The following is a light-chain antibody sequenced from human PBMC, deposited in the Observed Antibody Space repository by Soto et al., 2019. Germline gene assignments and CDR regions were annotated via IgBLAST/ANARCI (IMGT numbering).Light chain of an antibody. J-gene: IGKJ1*01. Sequence: EIVLTQSPGTLSLSPGERATLSCRASQSVSSSFLAWYQQKPDQAPRLLIYGASSRATGIPDRFSGSGSGTDFTLTISRLEPEDFAVYYCQQYGSSPTFGQETKVEIK. CDR3: QQYGSSPT. CDR1: QSVSSSF. V-gene: IGKV3-20*01. CDR2: GAS.